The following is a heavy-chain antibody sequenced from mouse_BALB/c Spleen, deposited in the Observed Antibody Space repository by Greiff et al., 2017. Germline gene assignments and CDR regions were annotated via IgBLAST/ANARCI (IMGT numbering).Heavy chain of an antibody. J-gene: IGHJ2*01. CDR3: ARVTTATCYFDY. D-gene: IGHD1-2*01. CDR2: ISSGGSYT. V-gene: IGHV5-9-4*01. Sequence: EVQVVESGGGLVKPGGSLKLSCAASGFTFSSYAMSWVRQSPEKRLEWVAEISSGGSYTYYPDTVTGRFTISRDNAKNTLYLEMSSLRSEDTAMYYCARVTTATCYFDYWGQGTTLTVSS. CDR1: GFTFSSYA.